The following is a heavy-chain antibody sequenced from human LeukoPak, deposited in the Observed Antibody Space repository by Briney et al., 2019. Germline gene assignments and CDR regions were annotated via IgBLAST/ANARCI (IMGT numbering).Heavy chain of an antibody. V-gene: IGHV4-4*08. CDR2: IYTSGST. D-gene: IGHD5-18*01. CDR3: ARGGGYSYGLFDY. CDR1: GGSISSYY. J-gene: IGHJ4*02. Sequence: PSETLSLTCTVSGGSISSYYWSWIRQPPGKGLEWIGYIYTSGSTNYNPSLKSRVTISVDTSKNQFSLKLSSVTAADTAVYYCARGGGYSYGLFDYWGQGTLVTVSS.